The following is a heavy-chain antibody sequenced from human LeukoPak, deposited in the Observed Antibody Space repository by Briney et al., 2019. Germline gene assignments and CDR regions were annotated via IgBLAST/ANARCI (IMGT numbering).Heavy chain of an antibody. CDR2: IYYSGGT. CDR1: GCSISSYY. J-gene: IGHJ4*02. CDR3: ASYGSGWSGFDY. D-gene: IGHD6-19*01. V-gene: IGHV4-59*01. Sequence: SETLSLTCTVSGCSISSYYRSWIRQPPGKGLEWMGYIYYSGGTNYNPSLKSRVTISADTSKNQFSMKLSSVTAADTGVYYCASYGSGWSGFDYWGQGPLVTGSS.